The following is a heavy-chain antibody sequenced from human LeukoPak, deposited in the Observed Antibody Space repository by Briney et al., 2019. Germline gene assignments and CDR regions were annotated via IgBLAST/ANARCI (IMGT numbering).Heavy chain of an antibody. CDR3: ARDNDFWSGYPYMDV. V-gene: IGHV3-7*01. CDR2: IKQDGSEK. J-gene: IGHJ6*03. Sequence: PGGSLRLSCAASGFTFSSYWMSWVRQAPGKGLEWVANIKQDGSEKYYVDSVKGRFTISRDNAKNSLYLQMNSLRAEDTAVYYCARDNDFWSGYPYMDVWGKGTTVTVSS. CDR1: GFTFSSYW. D-gene: IGHD3-3*01.